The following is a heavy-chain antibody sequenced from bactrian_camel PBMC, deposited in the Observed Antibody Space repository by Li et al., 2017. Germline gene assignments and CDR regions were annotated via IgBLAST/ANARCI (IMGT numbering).Heavy chain of an antibody. D-gene: IGHD4*01. J-gene: IGHJ4*01. CDR2: INSGGGTT. CDR1: GFSFSSYD. Sequence: QLVESGGGLVKPGGSLRLSCAASGFSFSSYDMVWVRQAPGKGLEWVSSINSGGGTTYTDSVKGRFTISQDNAKNTLYLQMNSLKPEDTAMYYCANPARYYNDNEPGALLGQGTQVTVS. V-gene: IGHV3S40*01.